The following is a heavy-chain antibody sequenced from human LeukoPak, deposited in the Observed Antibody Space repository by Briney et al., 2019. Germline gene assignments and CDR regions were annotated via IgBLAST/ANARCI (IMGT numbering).Heavy chain of an antibody. Sequence: GGSLRLSCAASGFTFSSYGMHWVRQAPGKGLEWVAVIWYDGSNKYYVDSVKGRFTISRDNSENTLYLQMNSLRAEDTAVYYCAKETYGDYVSYFDYWGQGTLVTVSS. CDR1: GFTFSSYG. D-gene: IGHD4-17*01. CDR2: IWYDGSNK. J-gene: IGHJ4*02. V-gene: IGHV3-33*06. CDR3: AKETYGDYVSYFDY.